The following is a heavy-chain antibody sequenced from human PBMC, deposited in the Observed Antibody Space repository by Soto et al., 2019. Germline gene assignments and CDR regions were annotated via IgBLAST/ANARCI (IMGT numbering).Heavy chain of an antibody. V-gene: IGHV4-39*01. CDR3: ARQPMIRGIIGWFDP. J-gene: IGHJ5*02. D-gene: IGHD3-10*01. Sequence: SETLSLTCTVSGASISSASYYWGWIRLPPGKGLEWIGSIYYSGNTYYNPSLKSPVTIPVDRSKNQFALKLSSVTAADTAVYFCARQPMIRGIIGWFDPWGQGILVTVSS. CDR1: GASISSASYY. CDR2: IYYSGNT.